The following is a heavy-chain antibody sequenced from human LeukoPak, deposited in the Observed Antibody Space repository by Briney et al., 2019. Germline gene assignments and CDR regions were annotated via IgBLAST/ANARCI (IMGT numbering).Heavy chain of an antibody. V-gene: IGHV5-51*01. D-gene: IGHD3-10*01. CDR1: GYSFTSYW. J-gene: IGHJ4*02. CDR2: IYSGDSVT. CDR3: ARVSYCGSGNYGY. Sequence: GEALKISCTGSGYSFTSYWIGWVRPMPGKGLEWMGIIYSGDSVTRYTTSFQGRVTISADKSISPSYHQWSSREASDTVMYYGARVSYCGSGNYGYWGQGTLVTVSS.